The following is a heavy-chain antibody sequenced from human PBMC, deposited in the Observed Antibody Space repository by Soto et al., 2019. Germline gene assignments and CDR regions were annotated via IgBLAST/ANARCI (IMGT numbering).Heavy chain of an antibody. J-gene: IGHJ4*02. CDR2: IIPIFGTA. CDR3: AKVRSTPIFDVVSLFDY. V-gene: IGHV1-69*06. CDR1: GGRFSSYA. Sequence: SVEVSCKAPGGRFSSYAISSVRQAPGQGLEWMGGIIPIFGTANYAQKFQGRVTITADKSTSTAYMELSSLRAEDTAVYYCAKVRSTPIFDVVSLFDYWGQATLGTVSS. D-gene: IGHD3-3*01.